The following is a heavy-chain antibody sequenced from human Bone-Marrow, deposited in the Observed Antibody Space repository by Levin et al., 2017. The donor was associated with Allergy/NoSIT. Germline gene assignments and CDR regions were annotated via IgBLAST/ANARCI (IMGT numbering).Heavy chain of an antibody. CDR1: GFSFTDYA. D-gene: IGHD2-21*01. J-gene: IGHJ4*02. CDR3: ARSSARMTGDFFPY. CDR2: ISYDGRNQ. V-gene: IGHV3-30*04. Sequence: GESLKISCIASGFSFTDYAMHWVRQAPGKGLEWVAVISYDGRNQYYADPMRGRFTISRDNSMNTLSLQMNSLRPEDTSVYFCARSSARMTGDFFPYWGQGAPVTVSS.